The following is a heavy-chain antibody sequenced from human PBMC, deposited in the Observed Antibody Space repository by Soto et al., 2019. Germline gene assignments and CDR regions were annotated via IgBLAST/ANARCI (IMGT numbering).Heavy chain of an antibody. D-gene: IGHD3-10*01. V-gene: IGHV4-34*01. CDR1: CGSFSGYY. CDR2: INHSGST. Sequence: SETLSLTCAFYCGSFSGYYWSWIRQPPGKGLEWIGEINHSGSTNYNPSLKSRVTISVDTSKNQFSLKLSSVTAADTAVYYCASTMVRGVRWVYWGQGTLVTVSS. CDR3: ASTMVRGVRWVY. J-gene: IGHJ4*02.